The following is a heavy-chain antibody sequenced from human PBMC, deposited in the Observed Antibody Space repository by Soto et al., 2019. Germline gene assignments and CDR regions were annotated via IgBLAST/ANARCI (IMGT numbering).Heavy chain of an antibody. V-gene: IGHV4-39*07. Sequence: TSETLSLTCTVSGGSISSSSYYWGWIRQPPGKGLEWIGSIYYSGSAYYNPSLKSRVTISVDTSKNQFSLKLSSVTAADTAVYYCARTYYYDSSDYPLDYWGEGTLVTVSS. CDR2: IYYSGSA. CDR3: ARTYYYDSSDYPLDY. D-gene: IGHD3-22*01. J-gene: IGHJ4*02. CDR1: GGSISSSSYY.